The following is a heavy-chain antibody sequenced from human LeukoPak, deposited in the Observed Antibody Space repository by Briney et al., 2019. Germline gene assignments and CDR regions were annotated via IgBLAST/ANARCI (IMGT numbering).Heavy chain of an antibody. CDR1: GFTFSSYW. V-gene: IGHV3-21*01. J-gene: IGHJ4*02. Sequence: PGASLRLSCAASGFTFSSYWMSWVRQAPGKGLEWVSSISSSGSYIYYADSLKGRFTISRDNAKNSLYLQMNSLRAEDTAVYYCARGDNWNFAYLDYWGQGTLVTVSS. D-gene: IGHD1-1*01. CDR2: ISSSGSYI. CDR3: ARGDNWNFAYLDY.